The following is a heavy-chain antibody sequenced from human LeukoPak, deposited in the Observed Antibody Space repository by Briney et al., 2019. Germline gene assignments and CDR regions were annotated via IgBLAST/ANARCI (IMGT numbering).Heavy chain of an antibody. CDR1: GYSFTSYW. CDR2: IDPSDSYT. J-gene: IGHJ4*02. V-gene: IGHV5-10-1*01. D-gene: IGHD6-19*01. Sequence: GESLKIFCKGSGYSFTSYWISWGRQMPGKSVEWMGRIDPSDSYTNYSPAFQGHVTISADKSISTAYLQWRHLKASDTAMYYCARRLRGGWYRLPYYFDHWGQGTMVTDSS. CDR3: ARRLRGGWYRLPYYFDH.